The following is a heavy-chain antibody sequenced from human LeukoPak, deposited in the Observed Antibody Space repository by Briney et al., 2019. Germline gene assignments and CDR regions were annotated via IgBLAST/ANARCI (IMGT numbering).Heavy chain of an antibody. V-gene: IGHV1-69*05. J-gene: IGHJ6*03. D-gene: IGHD3-22*01. Sequence: SVKVSCKASGGTFSSYAISWVRQAPGQGLEWMGGIIPIVGTTNYAQKFQGRVTITTDESTSTAYMELSRLRSEDTAVYYCARGRTDFGAYYYDSGGPRKRGYYYYMVVWGKGTTVTMSS. CDR3: ARGRTDFGAYYYDSGGPRKRGYYYYMVV. CDR1: GGTFSSYA. CDR2: IIPIVGTT.